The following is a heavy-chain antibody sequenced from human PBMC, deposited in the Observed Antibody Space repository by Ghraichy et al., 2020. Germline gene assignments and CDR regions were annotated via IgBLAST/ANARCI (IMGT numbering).Heavy chain of an antibody. V-gene: IGHV4-34*01. CDR2: INHSGST. J-gene: IGHJ6*02. CDR1: GGSFSGYY. D-gene: IGHD2-2*01. CDR3: ARVRQYHPFMDV. Sequence: SETLSLTCAVYGGSFSGYYWSWIRQPPGKGLEWIGEINHSGSTNYNPSLKSRVTISVDTSKNQFSLKLSSVTAADTAVYYCARVRQYHPFMDVWGQGTTVTVSS.